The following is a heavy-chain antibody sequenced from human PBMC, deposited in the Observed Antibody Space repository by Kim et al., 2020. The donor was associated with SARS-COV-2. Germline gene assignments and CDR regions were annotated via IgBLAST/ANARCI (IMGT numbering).Heavy chain of an antibody. D-gene: IGHD6-13*01. J-gene: IGHJ4*02. Sequence: GGSLRLSCAASGFTFSSYGMHWVRQAPGKGLEWVAVIWYDGSNKYYADSVKGRFTISRDNSKNTLYLQMNSLRAEDTAVYYCAREVAAAATRGLDYWGQGTLVTVSS. V-gene: IGHV3-33*01. CDR2: IWYDGSNK. CDR1: GFTFSSYG. CDR3: AREVAAAATRGLDY.